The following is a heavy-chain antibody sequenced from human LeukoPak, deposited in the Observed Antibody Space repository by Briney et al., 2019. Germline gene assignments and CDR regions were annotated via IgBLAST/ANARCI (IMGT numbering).Heavy chain of an antibody. CDR1: GFTFSSNV. Sequence: PGGSLRLSCAASGFTFSSNVMSWVRQAPGKGLEWVSAISGSDGSTSYADSVKGRFTISRDNSKNTLYLQMNSLRAEDTAVYYCARDNKIQLAYTDYWGQGTLVTVSS. D-gene: IGHD5-18*01. V-gene: IGHV3-23*01. CDR3: ARDNKIQLAYTDY. CDR2: ISGSDGST. J-gene: IGHJ4*02.